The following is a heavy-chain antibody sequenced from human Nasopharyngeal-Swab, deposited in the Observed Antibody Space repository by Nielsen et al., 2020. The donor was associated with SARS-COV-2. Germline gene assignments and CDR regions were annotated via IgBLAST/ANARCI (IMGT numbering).Heavy chain of an antibody. CDR3: ATALTIFGADHYYYYYGMDV. CDR1: GYTLTELS. V-gene: IGHV1-24*01. D-gene: IGHD3-3*01. CDR2: FDLEDGET. Sequence: ASVKVSCKVSGYTLTELSMHWVRQAPGKGLEWMGGFDLEDGETIYAQKFQGRVTMTEDTSTDTAYMELSSLRSEDTAVYYCATALTIFGADHYYYYYGMDVWGQGTTVTVSS. J-gene: IGHJ6*02.